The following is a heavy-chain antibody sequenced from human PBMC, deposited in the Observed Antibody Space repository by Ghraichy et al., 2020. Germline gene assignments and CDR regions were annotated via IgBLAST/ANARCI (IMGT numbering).Heavy chain of an antibody. V-gene: IGHV4-39*01. CDR1: GGSVSSSNYY. D-gene: IGHD6-19*01. CDR2: IHHSGRT. CDR3: ARVIGTVEVTGTGKYYFDY. Sequence: SETLSLTCTVSGGSVSSSNYYWGWIRQPPGKGLEWIANIHHSGRTYYNPSLKSRVTISIDTSKNQFSLNVTSVTAADTAVYYCARVIGTVEVTGTGKYYFDYWGQGTLGTVSS. J-gene: IGHJ4*02.